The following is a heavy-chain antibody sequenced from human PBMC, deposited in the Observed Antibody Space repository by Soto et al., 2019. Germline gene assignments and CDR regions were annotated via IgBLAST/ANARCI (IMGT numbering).Heavy chain of an antibody. CDR3: ASVISFWEWLLTDKGVSFDY. J-gene: IGHJ4*02. V-gene: IGHV1-8*01. D-gene: IGHD3-3*01. CDR1: GYTFTSYD. Sequence: QVQLVQSGAEVKKPGASVKVSCKASGYTFTSYDINWVRQATGQRLEWMGWMNPNSGNTGSAQKFQGRVTMTMNTSISTAYLARSSLRSEDTAVYYCASVISFWEWLLTDKGVSFDYWGQGTLVTVSA. CDR2: MNPNSGNT.